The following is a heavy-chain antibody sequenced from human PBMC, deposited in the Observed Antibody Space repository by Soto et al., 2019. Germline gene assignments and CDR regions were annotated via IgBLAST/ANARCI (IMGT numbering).Heavy chain of an antibody. J-gene: IGHJ6*02. CDR3: VQSRCGGDCLQSYSSHSYYGLDV. Sequence: QITLKESGPTLVKPTQTLTLTCSFSGFSLSTTGVGVGWIRQPPGKALEWLALIYWDDDKRYNPSLNSRLTITKDNPKNQVFLAMTNMDPVDTATYYCVQSRCGGDCLQSYSSHSYYGLDVWGQGTTVTVSS. CDR2: IYWDDDK. D-gene: IGHD2-21*02. CDR1: GFSLSTTGVG. V-gene: IGHV2-5*02.